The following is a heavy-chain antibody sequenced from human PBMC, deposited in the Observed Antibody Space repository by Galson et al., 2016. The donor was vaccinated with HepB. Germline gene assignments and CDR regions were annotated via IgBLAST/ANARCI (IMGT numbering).Heavy chain of an antibody. D-gene: IGHD3-9*01. J-gene: IGHJ3*02. V-gene: IGHV3-23*01. CDR2: ISGGGGNT. CDR1: GFTFSSYA. Sequence: SLRLSCAASGFTFSSYAVSWVRQAPGKGLEWVSTISGGGGNTDYADSVKGRFTISRDNSKNTLYLQMNSLRAEDTAVYYCAKDRSPYYDIVTGYFPDNDACDSWGQGTLVTVSS. CDR3: AKDRSPYYDIVTGYFPDNDACDS.